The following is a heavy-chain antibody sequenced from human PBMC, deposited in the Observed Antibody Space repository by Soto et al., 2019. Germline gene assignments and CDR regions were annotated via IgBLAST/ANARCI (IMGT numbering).Heavy chain of an antibody. CDR1: GFTFSKYA. J-gene: IGHJ4*02. Sequence: EVQLLESGGGLVQPGGSLRLSCAASGFTFSKYAMSWVRQAPGKGLEWVSAISGSGTTTYSADYVRGRFTISRDNSNNMLYLQMNSPSPEDTALYYCVKFFVETGGSSGWPWSLDSWGQGTRVTVSS. V-gene: IGHV3-23*01. D-gene: IGHD6-25*01. CDR2: ISGSGTTT. CDR3: VKFFVETGGSSGWPWSLDS.